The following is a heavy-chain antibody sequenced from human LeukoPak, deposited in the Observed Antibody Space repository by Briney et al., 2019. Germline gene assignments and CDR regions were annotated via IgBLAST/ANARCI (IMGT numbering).Heavy chain of an antibody. Sequence: GGSLRLSCAASGFTFSSFWMSWVRQAPGKGLEWVAFIRNDGSNKYYADSVKGRFTISRDNSKNTLYLQMNSLRPEDTAVYYCAKRDDYTMYGLDYWGQGALVTVSS. CDR3: AKRDDYTMYGLDY. V-gene: IGHV3-30*02. D-gene: IGHD3-10*02. J-gene: IGHJ4*02. CDR1: GFTFSSFW. CDR2: IRNDGSNK.